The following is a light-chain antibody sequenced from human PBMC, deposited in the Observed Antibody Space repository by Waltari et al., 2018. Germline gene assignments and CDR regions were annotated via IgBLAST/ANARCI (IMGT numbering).Light chain of an antibody. Sequence: ATPSCRASQSVGRALAWYQQKPGQAPRLLIYDASSRATGIPDRFSGSGSGTDFSLTISRVEPEDFAVYYCQMYVRLPVTFGQGTEVEVK. J-gene: IGKJ1*01. V-gene: IGKV3-20*01. CDR3: QMYVRLPVT. CDR1: QSVGRA. CDR2: DAS.